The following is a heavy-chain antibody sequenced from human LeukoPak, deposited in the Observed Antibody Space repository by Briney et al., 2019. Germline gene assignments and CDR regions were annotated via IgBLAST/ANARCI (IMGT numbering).Heavy chain of an antibody. D-gene: IGHD2-15*01. J-gene: IGHJ5*02. Sequence: GGPLRLSCAASGFTFSSSGMHWVRQAPGKGLEWVAVILYNGSNKYYADSVKGRFTISRDNSKNTLYLQMNRLRVEDTAVYYCARAGGYCSGGSCYRGYSWFDPWGQGTLVTVSS. CDR3: ARAGGYCSGGSCYRGYSWFDP. V-gene: IGHV3-33*01. CDR1: GFTFSSSG. CDR2: ILYNGSNK.